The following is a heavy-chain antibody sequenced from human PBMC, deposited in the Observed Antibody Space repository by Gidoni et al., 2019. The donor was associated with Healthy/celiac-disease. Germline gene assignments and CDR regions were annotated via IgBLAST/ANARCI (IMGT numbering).Heavy chain of an antibody. CDR2: IKQDGSEK. Sequence: EVQLVESGGGLVQPVVSLRLSCAASGFTFSSYWMSWVRQSPGQGLEWVANIKQDGSEKYYVDSVKGRFTISRDNAKNSLDLQMNSLRAEDTAVYYCARDLVVPAADYYYMDVWGKGTTVTVSS. D-gene: IGHD2-2*01. CDR1: GFTFSSYW. V-gene: IGHV3-7*05. J-gene: IGHJ6*03. CDR3: ARDLVVPAADYYYMDV.